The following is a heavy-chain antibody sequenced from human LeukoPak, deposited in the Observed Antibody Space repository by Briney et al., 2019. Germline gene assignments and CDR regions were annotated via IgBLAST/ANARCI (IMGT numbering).Heavy chain of an antibody. D-gene: IGHD3-22*01. J-gene: IGHJ4*02. CDR1: GFTFTNYG. Sequence: GGSLRLSCAASGFTFTNYGMHWVRQAPGKGLEWVAFIRYDGSNKYYADSVKGRFTISRDNSKNTLYLQMNSLRAEDTAVYYCAKVAFPKTSGVITTRGDYFDYWGQGTLVTVSS. CDR2: IRYDGSNK. CDR3: AKVAFPKTSGVITTRGDYFDY. V-gene: IGHV3-30*02.